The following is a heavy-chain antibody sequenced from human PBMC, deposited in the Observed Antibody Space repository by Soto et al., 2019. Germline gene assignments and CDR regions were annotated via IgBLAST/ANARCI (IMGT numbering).Heavy chain of an antibody. CDR2: VSGSGTIT. CDR3: AKALSVLLSFDEFND. CDR1: GFTFSSYA. D-gene: IGHD3-16*01. Sequence: PGWSLRLSCAASGFTFSSYAMNWVRQAPGKGLEWVAEVSGSGTITYYAPSVKGRFTISSDSSKHTFYLQMYSLRAEDTAIYYCAKALSVLLSFDEFNDWGQGGRVTVAS. V-gene: IGHV3-23*01. J-gene: IGHJ4*02.